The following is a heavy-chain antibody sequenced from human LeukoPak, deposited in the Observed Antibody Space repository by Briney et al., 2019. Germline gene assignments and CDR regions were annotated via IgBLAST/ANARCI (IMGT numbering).Heavy chain of an antibody. CDR3: ARGANWGSPDY. Sequence: SETLSHTCTVSGGSISSDYWSWIRQSPGKGLEWIGYIYYSGTTSYNPSLKSRVTISLDTSKNQFSLKLSSVTAADTAVYYCARGANWGSPDYWGQGTLVTVSS. V-gene: IGHV4-59*01. CDR2: IYYSGTT. CDR1: GGSISSDY. J-gene: IGHJ4*02. D-gene: IGHD7-27*01.